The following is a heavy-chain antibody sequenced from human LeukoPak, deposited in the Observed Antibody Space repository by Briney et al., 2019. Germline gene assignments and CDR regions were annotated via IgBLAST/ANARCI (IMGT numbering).Heavy chain of an antibody. V-gene: IGHV3-7*01. J-gene: IGHJ4*02. CDR2: IKQDGSEK. D-gene: IGHD2-2*01. CDR1: GFTFSSFW. Sequence: GGSLRLSCAASGFTFSSFWMSWVRQAPGKGLEWVAHIKQDGSEKYYVDSVQGRFTISRDNAKNSLYLQMNSLRAEDTAVYYCASPLIVPAAMGDDYWGQGTLVTVSS. CDR3: ASPLIVPAAMGDDY.